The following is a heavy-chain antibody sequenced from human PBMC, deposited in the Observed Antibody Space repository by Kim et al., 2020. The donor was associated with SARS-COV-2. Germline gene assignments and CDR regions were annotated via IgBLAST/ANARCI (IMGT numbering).Heavy chain of an antibody. CDR1: GFTFSSYA. V-gene: IGHV3-30*04. D-gene: IGHD3-10*01. Sequence: GGSLRLSCAASGFTFSSYAMHWVRQAPGKGLEWVAVISYDGSNKYYADSVKGRFTISRDNSKNTLYLQMNSLRAEDTAVYYCARGGPWFGELFSGVDYWGQGTLVTVSS. CDR3: ARGGPWFGELFSGVDY. J-gene: IGHJ4*02. CDR2: ISYDGSNK.